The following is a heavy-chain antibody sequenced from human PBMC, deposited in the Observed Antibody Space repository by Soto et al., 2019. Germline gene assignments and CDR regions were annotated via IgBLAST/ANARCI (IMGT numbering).Heavy chain of an antibody. CDR1: GFTFRSYV. D-gene: IGHD3-16*01. J-gene: IGHJ1*01. CDR2: TSYDGSNK. CDR3: ARVGTTGGLDV. V-gene: IGHV3-30*19. Sequence: QVQLVESGGGVVQPGTSLRVSCVGSGFTFRSYVIHWVRQAPGKGLEWVALTSYDGSNKYYGDSVRGRFTISRDNSRNPATPQMDRLRLQDPAPYYCARVGTTGGLDVWGQGTLVSVSS.